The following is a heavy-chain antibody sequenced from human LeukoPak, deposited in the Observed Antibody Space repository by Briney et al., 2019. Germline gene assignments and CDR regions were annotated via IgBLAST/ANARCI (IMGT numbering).Heavy chain of an antibody. CDR1: GGSITTSSYY. J-gene: IGHJ4*02. Sequence: PSETLSLTCTVSGGSITTSSYYWSWIRQPPGKGLEWIGYIYYSGSTNYNPSLKSRVTISVDTSKNQFSLKLSSVTAADTAVYYCARHGGNYYGRYFDYWGQGSLVTVSS. CDR3: ARHGGNYYGRYFDY. V-gene: IGHV4-61*05. CDR2: IYYSGST. D-gene: IGHD1-26*01.